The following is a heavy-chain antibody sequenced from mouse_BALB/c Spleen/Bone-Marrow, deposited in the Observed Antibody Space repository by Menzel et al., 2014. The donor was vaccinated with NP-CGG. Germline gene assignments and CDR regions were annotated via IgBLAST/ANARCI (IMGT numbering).Heavy chain of an antibody. J-gene: IGHJ2*01. D-gene: IGHD1-2*01. CDR2: INPGSSTI. CDR1: GSDFSRYW. V-gene: IGHV4-2*02. CDR3: ARLGNYGYHVY. Sequence: ELMLEESGVGLVQRGGSLILSCASSGSDFSRYWMSWARQAPGKGKEWIGEINPGSSTINHSPSLKDKFIISRDNTINTLYLQMSKVRSEDTALYYCARLGNYGYHVYWGQGTTLAIYS.